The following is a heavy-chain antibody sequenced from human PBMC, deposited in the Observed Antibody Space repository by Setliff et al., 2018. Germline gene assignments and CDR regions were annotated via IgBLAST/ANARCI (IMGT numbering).Heavy chain of an antibody. CDR2: ISGSGGST. CDR3: AKGQAYYYGSGRNWFDP. J-gene: IGHJ5*02. Sequence: GGSLRLSCAASGFTFSSYAMSWVRQAPGKGLEWVSAISGSGGSTYYADSVKGRFTISRDNSKNTLYLQMNSLRAEDTAVYYCAKGQAYYYGSGRNWFDPWGQGTLVTVSS. V-gene: IGHV3-23*01. CDR1: GFTFSSYA. D-gene: IGHD3-10*01.